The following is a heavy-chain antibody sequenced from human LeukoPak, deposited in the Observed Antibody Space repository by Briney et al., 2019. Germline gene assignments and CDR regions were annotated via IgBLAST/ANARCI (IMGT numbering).Heavy chain of an antibody. J-gene: IGHJ4*02. CDR2: ISSSRSTI. CDR1: GFTFSSYS. D-gene: IGHD1-26*01. CDR3: ARVPGGSYSFDY. V-gene: IGHV3-48*01. Sequence: GGSLRLSCAASGFTFSSYSMNWVRQAPGKGLEWVSYISSSRSTIYYADSVKGRFTISRDNAKNSLYLQMNSLRAEDTAVYYCARVPGGSYSFDYWGQGTLVTVSS.